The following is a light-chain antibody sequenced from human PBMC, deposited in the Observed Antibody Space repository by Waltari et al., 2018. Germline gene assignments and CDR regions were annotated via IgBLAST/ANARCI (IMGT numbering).Light chain of an antibody. CDR1: SSDAGSYDL. J-gene: IGLJ2*01. CDR3: SSSAGRGIV. CDR2: EGN. Sequence: QSALTQPASVSGSPGQSITVSCTGASSDAGSYDLVCWYQQHPGKAPKLIIYEGNKRPSGVSKRFSGVKAGNTASLTVTGLQAEDEAEYYGSSSAGRGIVFGGGTKLTVL. V-gene: IGLV2-23*01.